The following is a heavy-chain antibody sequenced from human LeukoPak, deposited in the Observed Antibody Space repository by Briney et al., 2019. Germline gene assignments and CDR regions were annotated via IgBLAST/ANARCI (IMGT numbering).Heavy chain of an antibody. CDR3: ARHGSMTLIRGRLRYYYMDV. Sequence: GTLRLSCAASGFTFSNYGMNWVRQAPGKGLEWVSVIYSGDSTYYADSVKGRFTISRDNSKNTLYLQMNSLRAEDTAVYYCARHGSMTLIRGRLRYYYMDVWGKGTTVTISS. D-gene: IGHD3-10*01. V-gene: IGHV3-66*04. CDR2: IYSGDST. J-gene: IGHJ6*03. CDR1: GFTFSNYG.